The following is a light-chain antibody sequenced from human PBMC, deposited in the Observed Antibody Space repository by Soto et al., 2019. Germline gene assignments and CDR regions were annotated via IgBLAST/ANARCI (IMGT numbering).Light chain of an antibody. V-gene: IGKV3-15*01. CDR2: GAS. CDR3: QQYNNWPPGWT. CDR1: QSVSSN. J-gene: IGKJ1*01. Sequence: EIVMTQSPATLSVSPGARATLSCRASQSVSSNLAWYQQKPGPAPRLLIYGASTRATGIPARFSGSGSGTEFTLTISSLQSEDFAVYYCQQYNNWPPGWTFGQGTKVEIK.